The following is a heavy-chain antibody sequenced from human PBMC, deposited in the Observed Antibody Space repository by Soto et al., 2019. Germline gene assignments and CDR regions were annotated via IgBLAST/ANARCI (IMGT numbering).Heavy chain of an antibody. J-gene: IGHJ6*02. CDR2: INPNSGGT. CDR3: ARGTLVVVPYSSSGMDA. D-gene: IGHD2-2*01. CDR1: GYTFTGYY. Sequence: GASVKVSCKASGYTFTGYYMHWVRQAPGQGLEWMGWINPNSGGTNYAQKFQGWVTMTRDTSISTAYMELSRLRSDDTAVYYCARGTLVVVPYSSSGMDAWGQGTTVTVSS. V-gene: IGHV1-2*04.